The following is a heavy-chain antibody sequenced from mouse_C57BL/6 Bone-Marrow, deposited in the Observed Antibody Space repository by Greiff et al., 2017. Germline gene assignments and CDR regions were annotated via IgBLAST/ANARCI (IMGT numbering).Heavy chain of an antibody. Sequence: QVQLQQSGAELVRPGTSVKVSCKASGYAFTNYLIEWVKQRPGQGLEWIGVINPGSGGTNYNEKFKGKATLTADKSSSTAYMLLSSLTSEDSAVYFCAREGLRRGLAYWGQGTLVTVCA. CDR3: AREGLRRGLAY. CDR2: INPGSGGT. D-gene: IGHD2-2*01. CDR1: GYAFTNYL. V-gene: IGHV1-54*01. J-gene: IGHJ3*01.